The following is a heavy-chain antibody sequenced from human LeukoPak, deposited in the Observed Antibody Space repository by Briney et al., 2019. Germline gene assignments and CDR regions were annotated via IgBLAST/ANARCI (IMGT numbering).Heavy chain of an antibody. CDR1: GGSISSSSFY. D-gene: IGHD3-22*01. J-gene: IGHJ4*02. V-gene: IGHV4-39*01. CDR2: IYYRGST. Sequence: SETLSLTCNVSGGSISSSSFYWGWIRQPPGKGLEWTGSIYYRGSTYYNPSLKSRVTISVDMSENQVSLKLRSVTAADTAVYYCTEFYFDRSGYADYWGQGTLVTVSS. CDR3: TEFYFDRSGYADY.